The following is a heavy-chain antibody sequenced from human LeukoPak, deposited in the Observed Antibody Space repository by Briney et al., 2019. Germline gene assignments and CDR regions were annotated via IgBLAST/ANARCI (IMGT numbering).Heavy chain of an antibody. V-gene: IGHV5-51*03. D-gene: IGHD3-22*01. CDR2: IYPGDSDT. J-gene: IGHJ3*02. Sequence: GESPKISCKGSGYSFTSYWIGWVRQMPGKGLEWMGIIYPGDSDTRYSPSFQGQVTISADKSISTAYLQWSSLKASDTAMYYCARVGVFYYDSSGYPGAFDIWGQGTMVTVSS. CDR1: GYSFTSYW. CDR3: ARVGVFYYDSSGYPGAFDI.